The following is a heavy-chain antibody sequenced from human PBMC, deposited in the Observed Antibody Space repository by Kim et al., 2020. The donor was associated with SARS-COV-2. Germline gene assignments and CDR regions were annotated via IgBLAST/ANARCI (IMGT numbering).Heavy chain of an antibody. J-gene: IGHJ4*02. V-gene: IGHV1-3*01. CDR2: INAGNGNT. Sequence: ASVKVSCKASGYTFTSYAMHWVRQAPGQRLEWMGWINAGNGNTKYSQKFQGRVTITRDTSASTAYMELSSLRSEDTAVYYCARVRSFVNDFWSGYHSYWGQGTLVTVSS. CDR3: ARVRSFVNDFWSGYHSY. CDR1: GYTFTSYA. D-gene: IGHD3-3*01.